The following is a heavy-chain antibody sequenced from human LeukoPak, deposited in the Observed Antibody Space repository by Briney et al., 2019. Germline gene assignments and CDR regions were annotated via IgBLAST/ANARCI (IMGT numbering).Heavy chain of an antibody. J-gene: IGHJ5*02. Sequence: SETLSLTCTVSGGSITSGNFYWSWIRQPAGKGLEWIGRIYNTGSTNYNPSLKSRVTISVDRSKNQFSLMLKSVTAADTAVYYCARGVGSSESNYFDPWGQGTRATVSS. V-gene: IGHV4-61*02. CDR2: IYNTGST. D-gene: IGHD1-26*01. CDR3: ARGVGSSESNYFDP. CDR1: GGSITSGNFY.